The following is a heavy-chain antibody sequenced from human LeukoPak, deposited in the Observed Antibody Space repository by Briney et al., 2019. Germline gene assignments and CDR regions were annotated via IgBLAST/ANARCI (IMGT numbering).Heavy chain of an antibody. J-gene: IGHJ6*03. V-gene: IGHV4-39*01. Sequence: SETLSLTCTVSGGSISSSSYYWGWIRQPPGKGLGWIGSIYYSGSTYYNPSLKSRVTISVDTSKNQFSLKLSSVTAADTAVYYCARQGGDEWLARIYYYYYMDVWGKGTTVTISS. CDR2: IYYSGST. CDR1: GGSISSSSYY. CDR3: ARQGGDEWLARIYYYYYMDV. D-gene: IGHD6-19*01.